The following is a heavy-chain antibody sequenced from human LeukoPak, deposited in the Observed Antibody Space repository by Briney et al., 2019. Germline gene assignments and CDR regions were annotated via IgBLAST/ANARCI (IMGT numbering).Heavy chain of an antibody. J-gene: IGHJ3*02. Sequence: PGRSLRLSCAASGFTFSSYGMHWVRQAPGKGLEWVAVISYDGSNKYYADSVKGRFTISRDNSKNTLYLQMNSLRAEDTAVYYCAKVPTPRYYYDSSAFDIWGQGTMVTVSS. D-gene: IGHD3-22*01. CDR3: AKVPTPRYYYDSSAFDI. CDR2: ISYDGSNK. V-gene: IGHV3-30*18. CDR1: GFTFSSYG.